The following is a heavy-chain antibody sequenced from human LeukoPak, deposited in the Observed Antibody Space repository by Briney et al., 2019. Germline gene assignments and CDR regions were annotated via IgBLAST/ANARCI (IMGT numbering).Heavy chain of an antibody. CDR2: IYSGGST. CDR3: ARDPLGDTYFQH. V-gene: IGHV3-53*01. J-gene: IGHJ1*01. CDR1: GFTVSSNY. Sequence: PGGSLRLSCAASGFTVSSNYMDWVRQAPGKGLEWVSVIYSGGSTYYADSVKGRFTISRDNSKNTLYLQMNSLRVEDTAVYYCARDPLGDTYFQHWGQGTLVTVSS.